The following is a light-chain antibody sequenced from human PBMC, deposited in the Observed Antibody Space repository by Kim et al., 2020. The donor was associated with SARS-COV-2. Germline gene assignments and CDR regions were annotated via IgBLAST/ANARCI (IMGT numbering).Light chain of an antibody. CDR2: GAS. V-gene: IGKV3-20*01. CDR1: QSISTSY. CDR3: QQYGSSPPFS. Sequence: SPGERATLSGRASQSISTSYLAWYQHKPGQPPRLLIYGASRRATGIPDRFSGSGSGTDFTLTISRLEPEDFGVYYCQQYGSSPPFSLGQGTKLEI. J-gene: IGKJ2*03.